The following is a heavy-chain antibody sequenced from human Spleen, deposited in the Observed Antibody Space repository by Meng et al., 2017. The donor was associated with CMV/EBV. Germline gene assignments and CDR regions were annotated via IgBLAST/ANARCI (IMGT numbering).Heavy chain of an antibody. D-gene: IGHD2-2*01. CDR2: IIPVFGTI. J-gene: IGHJ6*02. CDR1: GGTFRSYA. V-gene: IGHV1-69*05. CDR3: ARDDLDTSCYVDCHYYGMDV. Sequence: SVKVSCKTSGGTFRSYAITWVQQAPGQGLEWMGGIIPVFGTIDYAQKFQGRVTITTDESMSTAYMELSSLRSEDTAVYYCARDDLDTSCYVDCHYYGMDVWGQGTSVTVSS.